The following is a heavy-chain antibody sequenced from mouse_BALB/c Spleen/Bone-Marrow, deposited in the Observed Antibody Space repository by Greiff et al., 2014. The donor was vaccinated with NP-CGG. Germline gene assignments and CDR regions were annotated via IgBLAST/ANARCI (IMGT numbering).Heavy chain of an antibody. CDR2: IDPARGNI. J-gene: IGHJ2*01. CDR3: ASLTATFDY. V-gene: IGHV14-3*02. D-gene: IGHD4-1*01. Sequence: EVQLQQSGTDLVKPGASVKLSCTASGFNIKDTYMHWVKQRPEQGLDWIGRIDPARGNIQYDPKFQGRAAITADTSSNTAYLQLSSLTSEDTAVYYCASLTATFDYWGQGTPLTVSS. CDR1: GFNIKDTY.